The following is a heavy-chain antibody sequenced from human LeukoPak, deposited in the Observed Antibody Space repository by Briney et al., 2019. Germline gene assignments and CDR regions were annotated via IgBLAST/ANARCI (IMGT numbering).Heavy chain of an antibody. CDR2: MNPNSGNT. V-gene: IGHV1-8*02. CDR3: ARVTHLSKQEWTDVNDY. J-gene: IGHJ4*02. D-gene: IGHD3-3*01. Sequence: GASVKVSCKASGYTFTSYDINWVRQATGQGLEWMGWMNPNSGNTGYAQKFQGRVTMTRNTSISTAYMELSSLRSEDTAVYYCARVTHLSKQEWTDVNDYWGQGTLVTVSS. CDR1: GYTFTSYD.